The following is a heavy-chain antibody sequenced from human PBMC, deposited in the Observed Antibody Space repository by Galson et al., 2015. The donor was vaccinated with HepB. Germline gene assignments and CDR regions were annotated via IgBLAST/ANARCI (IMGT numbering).Heavy chain of an antibody. Sequence: SLRLSCAASGFTFNNYWMNWVRQAPGKGLEWVANIKPDGSEQYYVASVRGRFSVSRDNARNSLSLQMDSLRAEDTALYYCARDVSSSGGLDSWGQGILVYVSS. CDR1: GFTFNNYW. J-gene: IGHJ5*01. CDR2: IKPDGSEQ. D-gene: IGHD6-13*01. CDR3: ARDVSSSGGLDS. V-gene: IGHV3-7*01.